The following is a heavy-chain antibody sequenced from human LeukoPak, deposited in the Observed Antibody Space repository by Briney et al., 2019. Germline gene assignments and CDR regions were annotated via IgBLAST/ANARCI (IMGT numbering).Heavy chain of an antibody. V-gene: IGHV3-21*01. Sequence: GGSLRLSCAASGFTFSSYSMNWVRQAPGKGLEWVSSISSSSSYIYNADSVKGRFTISRDNAKNSLYLQMSSLRAEDTAVYYCARRPPWWQDPGLVVDIWSQGTLVTVSS. CDR3: ARRPPWWQDPGLVVDI. CDR2: ISSSSSYI. CDR1: GFTFSSYS. J-gene: IGHJ3*02. D-gene: IGHD2-15*01.